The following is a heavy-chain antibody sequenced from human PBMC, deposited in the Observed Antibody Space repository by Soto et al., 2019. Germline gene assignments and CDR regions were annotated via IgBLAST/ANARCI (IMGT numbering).Heavy chain of an antibody. J-gene: IGHJ4*02. D-gene: IGHD6-13*01. V-gene: IGHV1-18*01. Sequence: QVQLVQSGAEVKKPGASVKVSCRASGYTFTSYGISWVRQAPGQGLEWRGWISAYNGNTNYAQKLQGIATMTTDTSTSTAYMALRGLRSADTAVDYCARSIAAAVDFDYWGQGTLVTVSS. CDR1: GYTFTSYG. CDR2: ISAYNGNT. CDR3: ARSIAAAVDFDY.